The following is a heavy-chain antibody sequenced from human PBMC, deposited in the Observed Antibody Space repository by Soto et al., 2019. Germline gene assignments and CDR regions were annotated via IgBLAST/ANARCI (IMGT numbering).Heavy chain of an antibody. V-gene: IGHV3-30-3*01. Sequence: GGSLRLPCAASGFTFSSYAMHRVRQAPGKGLEWVAVISYDGSNKYYADSVKGRFTISRDNSKNTLYLQMNSLRAEDTAVYYCAREDCSSTSCYYSMDVWGQGTTVTVSS. CDR2: ISYDGSNK. CDR1: GFTFSSYA. CDR3: AREDCSSTSCYYSMDV. D-gene: IGHD2-2*01. J-gene: IGHJ6*02.